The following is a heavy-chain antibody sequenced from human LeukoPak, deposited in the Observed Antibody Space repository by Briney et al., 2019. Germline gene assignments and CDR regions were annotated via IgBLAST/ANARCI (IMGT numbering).Heavy chain of an antibody. V-gene: IGHV4-39*07. CDR2: IYYSGST. J-gene: IGHJ1*01. D-gene: IGHD4-23*01. Sequence: PSETLSLTCTVSGGSISSSSYYWGWIRQPPGKGLEWIGSIYYSGSTYYNPSLKSRVTISVDTSKNQFSLKLSSVTAADTAVYYCARDRGDYGGFFQHWGQGTLVTVSS. CDR3: ARDRGDYGGFFQH. CDR1: GGSISSSSYY.